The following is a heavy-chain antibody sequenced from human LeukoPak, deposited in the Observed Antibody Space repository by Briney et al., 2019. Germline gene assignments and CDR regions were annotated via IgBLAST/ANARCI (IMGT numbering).Heavy chain of an antibody. D-gene: IGHD6-13*01. CDR3: AKASLIHTAAGRLYYFDY. Sequence: QPGGSLRLSCATSGFPFTETWMHWVRQVPGKGLVWVSRIRSDGSDERYAEAVKGRFTISRDKAKNTLYLQMNSLRAEDTAVYYCAKASLIHTAAGRLYYFDYWGQGTLVTVSS. V-gene: IGHV3-74*01. CDR2: IRSDGSDE. J-gene: IGHJ4*02. CDR1: GFPFTETW.